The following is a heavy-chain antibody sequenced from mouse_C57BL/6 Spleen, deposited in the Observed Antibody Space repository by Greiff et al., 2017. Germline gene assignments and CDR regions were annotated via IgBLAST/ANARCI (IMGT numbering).Heavy chain of an antibody. CDR3: ARSYYGSSYEGYFDV. V-gene: IGHV14-2*01. CDR2: IDPEDGET. D-gene: IGHD1-1*01. Sequence: VQLQQSGAELVKPGASVKLSCTASGFNIQDYYMHWVKQRTEQGLEWIGRIDPEDGETKYAPKFQGKATITADTSSNTAYLRLSSLTSEDTAVYYCARSYYGSSYEGYFDVWGTGTTVTVSS. J-gene: IGHJ1*03. CDR1: GFNIQDYY.